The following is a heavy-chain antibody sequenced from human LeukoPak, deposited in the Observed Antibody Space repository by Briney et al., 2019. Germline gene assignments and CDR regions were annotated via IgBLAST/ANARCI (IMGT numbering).Heavy chain of an antibody. CDR1: GFTFTDHY. J-gene: IGHJ4*02. V-gene: IGHV1-2*02. CDR2: INAKSGVT. D-gene: IGHD3-16*01. Sequence: ASLKVSCKASGFTFTDHYMHWVRQAPGQGLGRMGGINAKSGVTFYAQQFQDRITVTRDTSISTMYLELNRLTSADTAIYYCARDFDWGPDYWGPGTLAAVSS. CDR3: ARDFDWGPDY.